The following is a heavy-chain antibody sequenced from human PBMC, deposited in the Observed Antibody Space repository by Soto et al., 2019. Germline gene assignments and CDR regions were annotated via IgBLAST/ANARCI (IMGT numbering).Heavy chain of an antibody. Sequence: QVQLVESGAEVKKPGSSVTVSCKASGGTFSSYTISWVRQAPGQGHEWMGGIMPIFGTANYAQKFQGRVTITADESTSTAYMELSSLRSEDTAVYYCARGNHRWLQLWYFDLWGRGTLVTVSS. V-gene: IGHV1-69*12. CDR3: ARGNHRWLQLWYFDL. CDR1: GGTFSSYT. J-gene: IGHJ2*01. D-gene: IGHD5-12*01. CDR2: IMPIFGTA.